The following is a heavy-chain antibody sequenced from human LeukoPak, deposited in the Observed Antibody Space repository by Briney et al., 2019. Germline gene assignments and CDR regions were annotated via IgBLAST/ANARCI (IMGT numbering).Heavy chain of an antibody. D-gene: IGHD4-17*01. CDR1: GFTFSSYS. Sequence: PGGSLRLSCAASGFTFSSYSMNWVRQAPGKGLEWVSYISSSSSTIYYADSVKGRFTISRDNAKNSLYLQMNSLRAEDTAVYYCARDSGAVTTHYYYGMDVWGQGTTVTVSS. CDR2: ISSSSSTI. CDR3: ARDSGAVTTHYYYGMDV. V-gene: IGHV3-48*04. J-gene: IGHJ6*02.